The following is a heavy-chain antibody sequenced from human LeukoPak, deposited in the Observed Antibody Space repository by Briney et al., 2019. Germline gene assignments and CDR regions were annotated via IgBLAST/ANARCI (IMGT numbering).Heavy chain of an antibody. CDR2: IYPGDSDT. V-gene: IGHV5-51*01. CDR1: GYRFTSYW. Sequence: PGGSLQIPCQGSGYRFTSYWIGWVPQLPGKGLEWMGIIYPGDSDTRYSPSFQGQVTISADKSISTAYLQWSSLKASYTAMYYCARGREGYNHDYWGQGTLVTVST. D-gene: IGHD5-24*01. J-gene: IGHJ4*02. CDR3: ARGREGYNHDY.